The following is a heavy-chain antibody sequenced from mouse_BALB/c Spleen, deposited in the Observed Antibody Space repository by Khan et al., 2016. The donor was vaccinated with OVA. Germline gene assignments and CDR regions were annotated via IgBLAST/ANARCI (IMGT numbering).Heavy chain of an antibody. J-gene: IGHJ3*01. CDR2: IDPFSGGT. V-gene: IGHV1S135*01. CDR3: SRHGHVAWLTY. D-gene: IGHD2-2*01. Sequence: VRLQQSGPELMKPGASVKISCKAFGYSFTSYYIHWVMQSHGKSLEWIGYIDPFSGGTTYNQKFEGKATLTVDKSSSTAYIHLSNLTSEDSAVHYCSRHGHVAWLTYWGQGKLVTVSA. CDR1: GYSFTSYY.